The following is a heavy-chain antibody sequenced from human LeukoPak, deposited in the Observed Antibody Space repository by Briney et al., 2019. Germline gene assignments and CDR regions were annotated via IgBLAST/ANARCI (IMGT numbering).Heavy chain of an antibody. CDR1: GGSISSYF. Sequence: SETLSLTCTVSGGSISSYFWSWIRQPAGKGLEWIGRIYRSANTHYNPSLKSRVSMSVDTSKNQFSLKLSSVTAADTAVYFCARGDSGYDFGLWGQETLVTVSS. V-gene: IGHV4-4*07. CDR3: ARGDSGYDFGL. CDR2: IYRSANT. J-gene: IGHJ5*02. D-gene: IGHD5-12*01.